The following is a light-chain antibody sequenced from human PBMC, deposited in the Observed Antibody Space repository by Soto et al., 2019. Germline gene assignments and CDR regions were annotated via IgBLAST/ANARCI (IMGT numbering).Light chain of an antibody. CDR1: QTINRY. Sequence: IQMTQSPSSLSASVGDRVTITGRASQTINRYLSWYQQKPGKAPNLLISAASTLQAGVPSRFSGSESGTEFTFTISSLQPEDFATYHCQQTYSSPWTFGQGTKVEIK. CDR2: AAS. V-gene: IGKV1-39*01. J-gene: IGKJ1*01. CDR3: QQTYSSPWT.